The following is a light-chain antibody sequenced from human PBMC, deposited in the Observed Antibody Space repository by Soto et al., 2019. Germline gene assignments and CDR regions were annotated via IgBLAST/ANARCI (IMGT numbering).Light chain of an antibody. Sequence: DIRMTQSPSSLSASVGERVTITCRASQSISSYLNWYQQKPGKAPKLLIYAASSLQSGVPSRFSGSGSGTDFTLTISSLQPEDFATYYCQQSYGTPALTFGGGTKADIK. CDR2: AAS. CDR1: QSISSY. CDR3: QQSYGTPALT. V-gene: IGKV1-39*01. J-gene: IGKJ4*01.